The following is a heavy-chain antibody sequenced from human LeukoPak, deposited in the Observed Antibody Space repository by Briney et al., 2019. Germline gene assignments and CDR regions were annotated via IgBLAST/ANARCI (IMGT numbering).Heavy chain of an antibody. J-gene: IGHJ4*02. D-gene: IGHD6-19*01. CDR3: ARLPGYSSLVDY. CDR2: IYPGDSDT. Sequence: GESLKISCQGSGYRFINFWTGWVRQTPGKGLEWMGIIYPGDSDTRYSPSFQGQVTISVDKSISTAYLQWSSLKASDTAMYYCARLPGYSSLVDYWGQGTLVTVSS. CDR1: GYRFINFW. V-gene: IGHV5-51*01.